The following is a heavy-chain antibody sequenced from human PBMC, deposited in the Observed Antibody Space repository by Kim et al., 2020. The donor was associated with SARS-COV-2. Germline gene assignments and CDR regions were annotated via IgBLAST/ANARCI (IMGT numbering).Heavy chain of an antibody. V-gene: IGHV3-33*06. D-gene: IGHD3-10*01. Sequence: GGSLRLSCAASGFTFSSYAMHWVRQAPGKGLEWVAVIWYDGSNKYYADSVKGRFTISRDNSKNTLYLQMNSLRAEDTAVYYCAKGSMVRGVLFTFVSSRRHFGMDVWGQGTTVTVSS. CDR1: GFTFSSYA. CDR3: AKGSMVRGVLFTFVSSRRHFGMDV. J-gene: IGHJ6*02. CDR2: IWYDGSNK.